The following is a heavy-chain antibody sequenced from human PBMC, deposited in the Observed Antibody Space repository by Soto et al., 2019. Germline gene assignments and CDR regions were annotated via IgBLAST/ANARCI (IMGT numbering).Heavy chain of an antibody. CDR3: GSDWDRGGGSNVWKFDL. J-gene: IGHJ2*01. D-gene: IGHD1-26*01. CDR1: GFTLTPYA. V-gene: IGHV3-30-3*01. CDR2: ISYDGSYR. Sequence: QEQLVESGGGVVQPGRSLRLSCAASGFTLTPYAMHWVRQAPGKGLEWVAIISYDGSYRSYGDSVKGRFTISRDNSENSLYRQMDTLRSEETAFFYCGSDWDRGGGSNVWKFDLWGRGTLVTVSS.